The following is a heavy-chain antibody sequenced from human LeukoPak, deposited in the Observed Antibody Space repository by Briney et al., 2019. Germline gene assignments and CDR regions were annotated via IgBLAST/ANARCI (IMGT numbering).Heavy chain of an antibody. CDR2: IGTAGDT. CDR1: GFTFSSYD. CDR3: ARDPTRGSVFRYFDL. J-gene: IGHJ2*01. D-gene: IGHD3-10*01. V-gene: IGHV3-13*01. Sequence: GGSLRLSCAASGFTFSSYDMHWVRQVTGKGLEWVSGIGTAGDTYYIASVKGRFTTSRENAKTSLYLQMNSLRAGDTAVYYCARDPTRGSVFRYFDLWGRGTLVTVSS.